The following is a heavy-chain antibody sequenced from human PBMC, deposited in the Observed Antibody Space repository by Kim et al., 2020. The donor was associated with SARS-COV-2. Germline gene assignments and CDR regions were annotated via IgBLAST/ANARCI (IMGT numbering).Heavy chain of an antibody. V-gene: IGHV3-7*01. CDR3: ARPVGYCSGGSCYSGFDY. Sequence: GGSLRLSCAASGFTFSSYWMSWVRQAPGKGLEWVANIKQDGSEKYYVDSVKGRFTISRDNAKNSLYLQMNSLRAEDTAVYYCARPVGYCSGGSCYSGFDYWGQGTLVTVSS. D-gene: IGHD2-15*01. CDR1: GFTFSSYW. J-gene: IGHJ4*02. CDR2: IKQDGSEK.